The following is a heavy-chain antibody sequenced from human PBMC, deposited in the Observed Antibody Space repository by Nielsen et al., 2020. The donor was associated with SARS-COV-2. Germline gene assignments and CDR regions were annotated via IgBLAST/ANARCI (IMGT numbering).Heavy chain of an antibody. CDR2: INSDGSST. J-gene: IGHJ2*01. CDR3: ARDYPSYYYDSSGYKNWYFDL. Sequence: GESLKISCAASGFTFSSYWMHWVRQAPGKGLVWVSRINSDGSSTSYADSVKGRFTISSDNAKNTLYLQMNSLRAEDTAVYYCARDYPSYYYDSSGYKNWYFDLWGRGTLVTVSS. CDR1: GFTFSSYW. D-gene: IGHD3-22*01. V-gene: IGHV3-74*01.